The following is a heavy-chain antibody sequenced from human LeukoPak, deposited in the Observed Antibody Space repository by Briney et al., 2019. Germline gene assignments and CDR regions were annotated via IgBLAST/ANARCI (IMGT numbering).Heavy chain of an antibody. D-gene: IGHD1-26*01. CDR1: GGSISSSHW. V-gene: IGHV4-4*02. CDR2: IYHRGTT. Sequence: SETLSLTCTVSGGSISSSHWWSWVRPFPGKGLEWIGEIYHRGTTNYNPSLKSRVTISIDKSKDQFYLRLSSVTAADTAVYYCARRLGTYYFDPWGQGTLVTVSS. CDR3: ARRLGTYYFDP. J-gene: IGHJ5*02.